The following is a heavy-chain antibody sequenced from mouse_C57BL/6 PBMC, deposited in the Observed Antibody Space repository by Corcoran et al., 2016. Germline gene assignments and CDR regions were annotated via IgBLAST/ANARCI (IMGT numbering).Heavy chain of an antibody. V-gene: IGHV1-53*01. CDR3: VRGGSSGYVAMDY. Sequence: QVQMQQTGTELVKPGASVKLSCKASGYTFTSYRMHWVKKRPGPGLEWIGNINPSNGGTNYNEKFKSKATLTVDKSSSTAYRQLSSLTSEDSAVDYGVRGGSSGYVAMDYWGQGTSVTVSS. CDR2: INPSNGGT. CDR1: GYTFTSYR. D-gene: IGHD3-2*02. J-gene: IGHJ4*01.